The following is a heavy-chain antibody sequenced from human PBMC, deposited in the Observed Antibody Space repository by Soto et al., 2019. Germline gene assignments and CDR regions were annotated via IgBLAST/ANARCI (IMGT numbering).Heavy chain of an antibody. D-gene: IGHD3-10*01. Sequence: QVQLQESGPGLVKPSGTLSLTCTVSGGSISSTNWWSWVRHSPGKRLEWIGEIYYTGTTNYNPSLKSRVXXSXDXXKNQFSLRLRSVTAADTAVYYCARVRGVRGDTRGYWGQGTLVTVSS. CDR3: ARVRGVRGDTRGY. J-gene: IGHJ4*02. V-gene: IGHV4-4*02. CDR1: GGSISSTNW. CDR2: IYYTGTT.